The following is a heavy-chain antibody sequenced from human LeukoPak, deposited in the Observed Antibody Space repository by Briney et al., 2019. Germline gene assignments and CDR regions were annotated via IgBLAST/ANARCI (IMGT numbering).Heavy chain of an antibody. CDR3: ARGYCTNGVCYPWFDP. Sequence: SETLSLTCTVSGGSISSYYWNWIRQPPGKGLEWIGYIYTSGSTNYNPSLKSRVTISVDTSKNQFSLKLSSVTAADTAVYYCARGYCTNGVCYPWFDPWGQGTLVTVSS. J-gene: IGHJ5*02. CDR1: GGSISSYY. D-gene: IGHD2-8*01. CDR2: IYTSGST. V-gene: IGHV4-4*09.